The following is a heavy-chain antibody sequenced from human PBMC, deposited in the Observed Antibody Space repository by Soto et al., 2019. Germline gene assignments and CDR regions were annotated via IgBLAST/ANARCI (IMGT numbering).Heavy chain of an antibody. CDR1: GYAFTSYG. V-gene: IGHV1-18*01. CDR2: VSAYTGNT. D-gene: IGHD2-15*01. J-gene: IGHJ6*02. Sequence: QVQLVQSGAEVKKPGASVKVSCKASGYAFTSYGISWVRQAPGHGPERMGWVSAYTGNTSYAQKLQGRVTMTTDTSTSTAYMELRSLRSDDTAVYYCAREVVVAATHYGTAVWGQGTTVTVSS. CDR3: AREVVVAATHYGTAV.